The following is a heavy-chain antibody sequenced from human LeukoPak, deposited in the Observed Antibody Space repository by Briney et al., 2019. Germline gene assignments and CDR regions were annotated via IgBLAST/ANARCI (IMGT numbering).Heavy chain of an antibody. V-gene: IGHV3-21*06. Sequence: PGGSLRLSCAASGFTFSSHNMKWVRQAPGKGLEWVSFISTTSNYIYYADSVKGRFTISRDNAKNSLYLQMNSLRGEDAALYYCARAGVCSTTSCDGGIDYWGQGTLVIVSS. CDR2: ISTTSNYI. D-gene: IGHD2-2*01. CDR1: GFTFSSHN. CDR3: ARAGVCSTTSCDGGIDY. J-gene: IGHJ4*02.